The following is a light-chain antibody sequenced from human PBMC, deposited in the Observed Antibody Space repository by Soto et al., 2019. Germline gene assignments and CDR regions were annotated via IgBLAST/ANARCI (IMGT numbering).Light chain of an antibody. J-gene: IGLJ1*01. V-gene: IGLV2-14*01. Sequence: QSVLTQPASVSGSPGQSITISCTGTSSDVGGYNYVSWYQQHPGKAPKLMIYDVSNRPSGVSNRFSGSKSGNTASLTISGIQAEDEADYYCSSYTSSSTYVLGTGTKLTVL. CDR2: DVS. CDR1: SSDVGGYNY. CDR3: SSYTSSSTYV.